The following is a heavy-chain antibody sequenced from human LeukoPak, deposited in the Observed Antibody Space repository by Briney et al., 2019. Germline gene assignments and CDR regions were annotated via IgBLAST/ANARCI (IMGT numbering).Heavy chain of an antibody. CDR2: IRYDGSNK. CDR1: GFIFNNYG. D-gene: IGHD3-22*01. CDR3: AKDQDDSSGYYYGSAFDI. J-gene: IGHJ3*02. Sequence: GGSLRLSCAASGFIFNNYGMHWVRQAPGKGLEWVAFIRYDGSNKYYADSVKGRFTISRDNSKNTLYLQMNSLRAEDTAVYYCAKDQDDSSGYYYGSAFDIWGQGTMVTVSS. V-gene: IGHV3-30*02.